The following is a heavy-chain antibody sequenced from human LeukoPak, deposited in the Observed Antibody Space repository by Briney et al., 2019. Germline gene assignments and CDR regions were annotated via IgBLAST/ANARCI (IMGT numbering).Heavy chain of an antibody. J-gene: IGHJ6*04. CDR3: ASSIAARHDV. CDR1: GGSFSGYY. D-gene: IGHD6-6*01. CDR2: INHSGST. Sequence: SETLSLTCAVYGGSFSGYYWSWIRQPPGKGLEWIGEINHSGSTNYNPSLKSRVTISVDTSKNQFSLKLSSVTAADTAVYYCASSIAARHDVWGKGTTVTVSS. V-gene: IGHV4-34*01.